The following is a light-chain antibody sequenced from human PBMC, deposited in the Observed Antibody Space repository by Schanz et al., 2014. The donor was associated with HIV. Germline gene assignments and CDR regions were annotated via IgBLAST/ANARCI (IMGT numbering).Light chain of an antibody. V-gene: IGLV2-8*01. CDR3: SSYGGSNNLV. J-gene: IGLJ3*02. CDR1: SDDVGKWNY. Sequence: QSALTQPASVSGSPGQTITISCTGTSDDVGKWNYVSWYQQHPGKAPKLMIYDVNKRPSAVPDRFSGSRSGNTASLTVSGLQAEDEGDYFCSSYGGSNNLVFGGGTKLTVL. CDR2: DVN.